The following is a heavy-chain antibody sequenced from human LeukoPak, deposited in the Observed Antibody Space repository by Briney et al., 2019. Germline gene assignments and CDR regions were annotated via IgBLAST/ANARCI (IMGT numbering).Heavy chain of an antibody. J-gene: IGHJ4*02. CDR1: GGSISSSSYY. CDR2: IYYSGST. D-gene: IGHD3-22*01. V-gene: IGHV4-61*01. Sequence: PSETLSLTCTVSGGSISSSSYYWSWIRQPPGKGLEWIGYIYYSGSTNYNPSLKSRVTISVDTSKNQFSLKLSSVTAADTAVYYCARAPYDSSGYYFRPYYFDYWGQGTLVTVSS. CDR3: ARAPYDSSGYYFRPYYFDY.